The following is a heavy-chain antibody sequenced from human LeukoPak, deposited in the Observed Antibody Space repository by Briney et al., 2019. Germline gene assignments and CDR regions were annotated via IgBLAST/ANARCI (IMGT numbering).Heavy chain of an antibody. D-gene: IGHD1-7*01. V-gene: IGHV3-23*01. CDR3: ARDAVTGTTGYYYYMDV. Sequence: GGSLRLSCAASGFTFSSYAMSWVRQAPGKGLEWVSAISGSGGSTYYADSVKGRFTISRDNSKNTLYLQMNSLRAEDTAVYYCARDAVTGTTGYYYYMDVWGKGTTVTVSS. J-gene: IGHJ6*03. CDR1: GFTFSSYA. CDR2: ISGSGGST.